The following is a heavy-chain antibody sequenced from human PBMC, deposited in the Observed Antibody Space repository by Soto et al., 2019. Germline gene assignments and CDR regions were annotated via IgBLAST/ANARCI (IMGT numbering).Heavy chain of an antibody. J-gene: IGHJ3*02. V-gene: IGHV1-69*12. CDR1: GGTFSSYA. CDR2: IIPLFGTT. Sequence: QVQLVQSGAEVKKPGSSVKVSCKASGGTFSSYAITWVRQAPGQGLECMGGIIPLFGTTNYAQKFQGRVTITVDESTTTAYMELSSLRSDDTAVYYCATLSRSRGAFDIWGQGTMVTVSS. D-gene: IGHD3-10*01. CDR3: ATLSRSRGAFDI.